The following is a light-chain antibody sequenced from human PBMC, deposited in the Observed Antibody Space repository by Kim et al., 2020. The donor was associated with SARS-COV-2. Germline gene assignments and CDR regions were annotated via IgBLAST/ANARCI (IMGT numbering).Light chain of an antibody. V-gene: IGKV3-20*01. CDR3: HHYGDSLWS. Sequence: SPGERAPLSCRAGHKITSDYLAWYQQRPGRAPSLLIYSVSTRAAGITDRFSGSGSGTDFTLTISWLEPEDFAVYYCHHYGDSLWSFGRGTKVDIK. CDR1: HKITSDY. J-gene: IGKJ1*01. CDR2: SVS.